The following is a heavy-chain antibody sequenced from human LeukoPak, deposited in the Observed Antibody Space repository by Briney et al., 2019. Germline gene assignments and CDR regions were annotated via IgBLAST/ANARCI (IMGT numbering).Heavy chain of an antibody. D-gene: IGHD2-15*01. V-gene: IGHV1-46*01. J-gene: IGHJ4*02. CDR1: GYTFTSYY. CDR2: INPSGGST. CDR3: TNGEGYCSGGSCQNPFDY. Sequence: ASVKVSCKASGYTFTSYYMHWVRQAPGQGLEGMGIINPSGGSTSYAQKFQGRVTMTRDTSTSTVYMELSSLRSEDTAVYYCTNGEGYCSGGSCQNPFDYWGQGTLVTVSS.